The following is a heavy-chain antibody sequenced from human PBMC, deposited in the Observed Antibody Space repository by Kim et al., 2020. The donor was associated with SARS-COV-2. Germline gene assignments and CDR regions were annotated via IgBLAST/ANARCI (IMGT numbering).Heavy chain of an antibody. V-gene: IGHV3-74*01. D-gene: IGHD6-19*01. CDR2: T. CDR3: ARANSSGCYDY. Sequence: TTYADSVKGRVTISRDNAKNTLYLQMNSLRAEDTAVYYCARANSSGCYDYWGQGTLVTVSS. J-gene: IGHJ4*02.